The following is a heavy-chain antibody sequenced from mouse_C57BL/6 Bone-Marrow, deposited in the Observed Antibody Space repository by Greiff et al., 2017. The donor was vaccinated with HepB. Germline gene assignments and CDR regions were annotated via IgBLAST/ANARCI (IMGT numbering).Heavy chain of an antibody. D-gene: IGHD6-1*01. Sequence: EVQVVESGGGLVKPGGSLKLSCEASGFTFSSYAMSWVRQTPEKRLEWVATISDGGSYTYYPDNVKGRFTISRDNAKNNLYLQMSHLKSEDTAMYYCAGEDCGSLAWFAYGGQGTLVTVSA. V-gene: IGHV5-4*01. CDR1: GFTFSSYA. CDR3: AGEDCGSLAWFAY. J-gene: IGHJ3*01. CDR2: ISDGGSYT.